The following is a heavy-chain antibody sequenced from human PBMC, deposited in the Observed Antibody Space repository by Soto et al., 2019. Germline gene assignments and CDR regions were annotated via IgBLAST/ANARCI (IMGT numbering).Heavy chain of an antibody. CDR2: IWYDGSNK. V-gene: IGHV3-33*01. CDR1: GFTFSSYG. D-gene: IGHD3-10*01. Sequence: QVQLVESGGGVVQPGRSLRLSCAASGFTFSSYGMHWVRQAPGKGLEWVAVIWYDGSNKYYADSVKGRFTISRDNSKNTLYLQLNSLRAEDTAVHYCARYRGPEYCYYYYMDVWGKGTTVTVSS. CDR3: ARYRGPEYCYYYYMDV. J-gene: IGHJ6*03.